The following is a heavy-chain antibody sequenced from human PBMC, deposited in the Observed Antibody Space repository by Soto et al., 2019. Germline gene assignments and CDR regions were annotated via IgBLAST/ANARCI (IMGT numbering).Heavy chain of an antibody. CDR3: AYSAGWYRHDV. CDR2: LLHSGTT. D-gene: IGHD6-19*01. J-gene: IGHJ3*01. Sequence: QVQLQESGPGLVKPSGTLSLTCAVSGDSISSPKWWTWLRQPPGKGLEWIGDLLHSGTTNYNPSLMRRVTLSVDMPQNLCSVMLTAVTASDTAIYCCAYSAGWYRHDVWGQGTSVTVSS. V-gene: IGHV4-4*01. CDR1: GDSISSPKW.